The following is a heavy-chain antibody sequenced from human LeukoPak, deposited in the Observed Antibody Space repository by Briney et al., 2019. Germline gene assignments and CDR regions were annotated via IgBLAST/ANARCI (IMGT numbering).Heavy chain of an antibody. CDR3: AKDLVDSSGYYSDAFDI. CDR2: ISYDGSNK. J-gene: IGHJ3*02. Sequence: SGGSLRLSCAASGFTFSTFWMSWVRQAPGKGLEWVAVISYDGSNKYYADSVKGRFTISRDNSKNTLYLQMNSLRAEDTAVYYCAKDLVDSSGYYSDAFDIWGQGTMVTVSS. D-gene: IGHD3-22*01. V-gene: IGHV3-30*18. CDR1: GFTFSTFW.